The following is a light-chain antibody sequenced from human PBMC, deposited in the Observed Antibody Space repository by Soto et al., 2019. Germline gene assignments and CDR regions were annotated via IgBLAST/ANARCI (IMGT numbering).Light chain of an antibody. CDR2: GAS. Sequence: EIVSTQSPGTLSLSPGERATLSCRASQSVSNNYLAWYKQKPGQAPRLLIYGASNRATGIPDRFSGSGSGTDFTLTIRRLEPEDFAVYYCQQYGSSGTFGQGTKVDIK. CDR3: QQYGSSGT. J-gene: IGKJ1*01. CDR1: QSVSNNY. V-gene: IGKV3-20*01.